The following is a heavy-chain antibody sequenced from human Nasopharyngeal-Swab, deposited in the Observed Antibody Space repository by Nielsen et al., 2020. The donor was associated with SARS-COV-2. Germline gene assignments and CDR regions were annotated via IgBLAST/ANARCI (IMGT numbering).Heavy chain of an antibody. D-gene: IGHD6-13*01. CDR3: ARGGGRTGYYFDY. J-gene: IGHJ4*02. V-gene: IGHV5-51*01. Sequence: GESLKISCKGSGYSFTSYWIGWVRQVPGKGLEWMGIIYPGDSDTKYSPSFQGQVTISVDRSISTAYLQWGSLKASDTARYYCARGGGRTGYYFDYWGQGTLVTVSS. CDR1: GYSFTSYW. CDR2: IYPGDSDT.